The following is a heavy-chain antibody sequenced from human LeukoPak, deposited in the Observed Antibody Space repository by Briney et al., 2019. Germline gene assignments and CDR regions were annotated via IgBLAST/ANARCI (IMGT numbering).Heavy chain of an antibody. CDR1: GGSFSGYY. D-gene: IGHD4-23*01. CDR3: ARDRGTVVAQNWFDP. V-gene: IGHV4-34*01. CDR2: INHSGST. J-gene: IGHJ5*02. Sequence: SETLSLTCAVYGGSFSGYYWSWIRQPPGKGLEWIGEINHSGSTNYNPSLRSRVTISVDTSKNQFSLKLSSVTAADTAVYYCARDRGTVVAQNWFDPWGQGTLVTVSS.